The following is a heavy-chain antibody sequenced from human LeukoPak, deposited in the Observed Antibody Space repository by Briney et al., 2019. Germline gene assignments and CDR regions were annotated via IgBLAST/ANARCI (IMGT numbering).Heavy chain of an antibody. Sequence: SGGSLRLSCAASGFTVSSNYMTWVRQAPGKGLEWVSVIYSGGRTSYADSVKGRFTISRDNSKNTLYLQMNSLRAEDTAVYYCAKSWNYYDSSGDDALDIWGQGTMVTVSS. CDR1: GFTVSSNY. CDR2: IYSGGRT. CDR3: AKSWNYYDSSGDDALDI. J-gene: IGHJ3*02. V-gene: IGHV3-53*01. D-gene: IGHD3-22*01.